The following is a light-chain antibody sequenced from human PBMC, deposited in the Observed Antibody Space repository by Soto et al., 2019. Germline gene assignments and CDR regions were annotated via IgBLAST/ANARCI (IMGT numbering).Light chain of an antibody. CDR3: QQYFDWPQS. V-gene: IGKV3-15*01. CDR2: DAS. CDR1: QSVTNN. Sequence: EIVMSQSPATLSVSPGERATLSCKASQSVTNNLAWYQQKPGQAPRLLIYDASTRATGIPARFSGSGSGTEFTLTIRSLQSEDFAVFYCQQYFDWPQSFGQGTK. J-gene: IGKJ1*01.